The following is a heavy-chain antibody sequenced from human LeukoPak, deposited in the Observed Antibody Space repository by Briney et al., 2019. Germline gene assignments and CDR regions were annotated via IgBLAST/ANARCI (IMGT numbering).Heavy chain of an antibody. CDR1: GGSISSGSYY. J-gene: IGHJ3*02. CDR3: ARVGFAVDAFDI. CDR2: IYTSGST. V-gene: IGHV4-61*02. D-gene: IGHD1-26*01. Sequence: SETLSLTCTVSGGSISSGSYYWSWIRQPAGKGLEWIGRIYTSGSTNYNPSLKSRVTMSVDTSKNQFSLKLSSVTAADTAVYYCARVGFAVDAFDIWGQGTMVTVSS.